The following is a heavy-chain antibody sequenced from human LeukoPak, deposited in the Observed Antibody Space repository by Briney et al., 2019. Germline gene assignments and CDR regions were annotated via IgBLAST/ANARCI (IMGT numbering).Heavy chain of an antibody. J-gene: IGHJ3*02. V-gene: IGHV4-4*07. Sequence: TETLSLTCTVSGGSISSYYWSWIRQPAGKGLEWIGRIYTSGSTNYNPSLKSRVTMSVDTSKNQFSLKLSSVTAADTAVYYCARAYYCDSSGYLDAFDIWGQGTMVTVSS. CDR1: GGSISSYY. CDR3: ARAYYCDSSGYLDAFDI. D-gene: IGHD3-22*01. CDR2: IYTSGST.